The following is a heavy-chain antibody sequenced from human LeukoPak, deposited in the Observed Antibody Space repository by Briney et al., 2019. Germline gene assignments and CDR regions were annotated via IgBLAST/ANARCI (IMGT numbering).Heavy chain of an antibody. J-gene: IGHJ4*02. CDR2: INPSDDST. Sequence: ASVKVSCKASGYTFTSYYLHWVRQAPGQGLEWMGMINPSDDSTIYAQKFQARVTMTRDTSTSKVYMELSSLRSEDTAVYCCATMVPEMDYWGQGTLVTVSS. CDR1: GYTFTSYY. CDR3: ATMVPEMDY. V-gene: IGHV1-46*01. D-gene: IGHD2-8*01.